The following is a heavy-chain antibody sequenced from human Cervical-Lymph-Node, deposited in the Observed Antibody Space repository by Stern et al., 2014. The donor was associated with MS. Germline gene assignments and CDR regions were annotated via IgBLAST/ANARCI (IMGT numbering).Heavy chain of an antibody. CDR2: ISYDGNHK. D-gene: IGHD2-8*01. Sequence: QVQLVESGGAVVQPGRSLRLSWAASGFTFSSYGMHWVRQAPGKGLEGVTVISYDGNHKYYAASVKGRFTISRDNSKNTLHLQMNSVTPDDTAIYYCARDYEDTSMLFDHWGQGTLVTVSS. CDR1: GFTFSSYG. V-gene: IGHV3-30*03. J-gene: IGHJ4*02. CDR3: ARDYEDTSMLFDH.